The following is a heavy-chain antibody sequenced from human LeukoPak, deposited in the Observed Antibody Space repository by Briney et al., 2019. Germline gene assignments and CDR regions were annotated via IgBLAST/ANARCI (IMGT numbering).Heavy chain of an antibody. V-gene: IGHV4-59*01. CDR2: IYYSGTT. Sequence: PSETLSLTCTVSGGSISSYYWSWIRQPPGKGLEWIGYIYYSGTTNYNPSLKSRVTISVDTSKNQFSLKLSSVTAADTAVYYCAGGKRIDGSYLRWFDPWGQGTLVTVSS. CDR3: AGGKRIDGSYLRWFDP. J-gene: IGHJ5*02. CDR1: GGSISSYY. D-gene: IGHD1-26*01.